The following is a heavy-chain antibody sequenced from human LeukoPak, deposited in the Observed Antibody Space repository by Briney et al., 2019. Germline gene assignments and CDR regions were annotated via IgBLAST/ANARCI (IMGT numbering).Heavy chain of an antibody. V-gene: IGHV3-53*01. CDR1: GFTVSSNY. CDR3: ARDFSSSGWYDF. D-gene: IGHD6-19*01. Sequence: GGSLRLSCAASGFTVSSNYMSWVRQAPEKGLEWVSLIYSGGSTYYADSVKGRFTISRDNSKNTLYLQMNGLRAEDTAVYYCARDFSSSGWYDFWGQGTLVTVSS. J-gene: IGHJ4*02. CDR2: IYSGGST.